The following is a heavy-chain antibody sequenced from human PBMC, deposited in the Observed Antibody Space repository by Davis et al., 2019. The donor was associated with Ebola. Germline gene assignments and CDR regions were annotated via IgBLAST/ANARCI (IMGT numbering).Heavy chain of an antibody. CDR2: MNPNSGNT. J-gene: IGHJ6*02. D-gene: IGHD5-12*01. V-gene: IGHV1-8*01. Sequence: AASVKVSCKASGYTFTNYDINWVRQATGQGLEWMGWMNPNSGNTGYAQKFQGWVTMTRDTSISTAYMELSRLRSDDTAVYYCARFFRWLRLISHVYYYGMDVWGQGTTVTVSS. CDR3: ARFFRWLRLISHVYYYGMDV. CDR1: GYTFTNYD.